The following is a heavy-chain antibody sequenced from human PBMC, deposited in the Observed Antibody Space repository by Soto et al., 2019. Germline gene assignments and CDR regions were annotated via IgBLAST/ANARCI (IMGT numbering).Heavy chain of an antibody. Sequence: ASGKVSCKASGYTFTSYGNSWVRQAPGQGLEWMGWISAYNGNTNYAQKLQGRVTMTTDTSTSTAYMELRSLRSDDTAVYYCARAGGGAVAGRRFYYSGMDVRGQGTTVTVSS. D-gene: IGHD6-19*01. CDR1: GYTFTSYG. CDR3: ARAGGGAVAGRRFYYSGMDV. J-gene: IGHJ6*02. V-gene: IGHV1-18*01. CDR2: ISAYNGNT.